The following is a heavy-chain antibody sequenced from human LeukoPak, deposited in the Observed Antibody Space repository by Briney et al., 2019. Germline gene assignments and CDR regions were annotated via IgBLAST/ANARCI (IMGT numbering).Heavy chain of an antibody. CDR3: ARGTSSSPNWFDP. J-gene: IGHJ5*02. D-gene: IGHD6-13*01. CDR2: IKLDGSAE. V-gene: IGHV3-7*04. CDR1: GFTFSAYW. Sequence: GGSLRLSCAASGFTFSAYWMSWVRQAPGKGLEWVANIKLDGSAEYYLDSVKGRFTISRDNAKNSLYLQMDSLRAEDTAVYYCARGTSSSPNWFDPWGQGTLVTVSP.